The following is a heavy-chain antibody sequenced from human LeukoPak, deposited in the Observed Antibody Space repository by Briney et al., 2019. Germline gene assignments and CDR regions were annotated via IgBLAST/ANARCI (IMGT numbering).Heavy chain of an antibody. CDR2: INPNSGGT. CDR3: ARALVAGNWFDP. J-gene: IGHJ5*02. V-gene: IGHV1-2*06. D-gene: IGHD6-19*01. Sequence: ASVKVSCKASGCTFTGYYMHWVRQAPGQGLEWMGRINPNSGGTNYEQKFQGRVTMTRDTSISTAYMELSRLRSDDTAVYYCARALVAGNWFDPWGQGTLVTVSS. CDR1: GCTFTGYY.